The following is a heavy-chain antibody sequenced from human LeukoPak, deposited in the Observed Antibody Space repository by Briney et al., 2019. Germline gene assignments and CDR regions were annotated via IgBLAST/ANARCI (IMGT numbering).Heavy chain of an antibody. CDR1: GYTFTSYD. V-gene: IGHV1-8*01. D-gene: IGHD1-14*01. Sequence: AASVKVSCKASGYTFTSYDINWVRQATGQGRGWMGWLNPNSGNTGYAQKFQGRITMTRDTSISTDYMELSSLRSEDTAVYYCARGPPEHPQGYWGQGTLVTVSS. J-gene: IGHJ4*02. CDR2: LNPNSGNT. CDR3: ARGPPEHPQGY.